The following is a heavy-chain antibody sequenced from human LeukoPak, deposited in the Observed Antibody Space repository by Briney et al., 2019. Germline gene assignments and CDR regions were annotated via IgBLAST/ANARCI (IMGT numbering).Heavy chain of an antibody. CDR1: GFTFSSYG. V-gene: IGHV3-30*18. D-gene: IGHD6-13*01. CDR2: ISYDGSKI. CDR3: AKEPAAGGPQDY. J-gene: IGHJ4*02. Sequence: PGRSLRLSCAASGFTFSSYGMHWVRQAPGKGLEWVAVISYDGSKIYYADSVKGRFTISRDNSKNTLYLQMNSLRAEDTAVYYCAKEPAAGGPQDYWGQGTLVTVSS.